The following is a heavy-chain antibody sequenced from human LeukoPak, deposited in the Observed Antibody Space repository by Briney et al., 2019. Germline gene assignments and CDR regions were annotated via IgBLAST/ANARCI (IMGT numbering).Heavy chain of an antibody. CDR2: IHHSGST. CDR1: GGSFSGYY. Sequence: SETLSLTCAVYGGSFSGYYWSGVRQPPGKGLEWIGEIHHSGSTNYSPSLKSRVTISVDTSKNQFSLKLSSVTAADTAVYYCARSRGWLQSHPLGYWGQGTLVAVSS. D-gene: IGHD5-24*01. J-gene: IGHJ4*02. V-gene: IGHV4-34*01. CDR3: ARSRGWLQSHPLGY.